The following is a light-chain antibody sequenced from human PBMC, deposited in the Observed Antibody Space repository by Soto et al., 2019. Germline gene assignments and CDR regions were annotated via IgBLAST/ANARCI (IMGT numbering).Light chain of an antibody. CDR1: SSNIGSNP. V-gene: IGLV1-44*01. J-gene: IGLJ2*01. Sequence: QSVLPQPTSASGPPGQRVPISCSGSSSNIGSNPVNWYQHLPGTAPKLLIYSNNQRPSGVPDRFSGSKSGTSASLAISGLQSDYESHYYCAARDYSLNGPVFGGGTKLTVL. CDR3: AARDYSLNGPV. CDR2: SNN.